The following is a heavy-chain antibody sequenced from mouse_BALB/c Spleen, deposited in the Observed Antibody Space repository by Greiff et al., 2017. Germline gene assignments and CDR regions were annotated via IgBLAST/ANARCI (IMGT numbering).Heavy chain of an antibody. CDR2: IRLKSNNYAT. D-gene: IGHD2-3*01. CDR3: TRGDGWDWYFDV. J-gene: IGHJ1*01. CDR1: GFTFSNYW. Sequence: EVMLVESGGGLVQPGGSMKLSCVASGFTFSNYWMNWVRQSPEKGLEWVAEIRLKSNNYATHYAESVKGRFTISRDDSKSSVYLQMNNLRAEDTGIYYCTRGDGWDWYFDVWGAGTTVTVSS. V-gene: IGHV6-6*02.